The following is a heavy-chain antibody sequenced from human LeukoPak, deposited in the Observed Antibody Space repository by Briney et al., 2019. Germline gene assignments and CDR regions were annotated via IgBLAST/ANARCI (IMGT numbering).Heavy chain of an antibody. D-gene: IGHD1-26*01. CDR2: ISGSGGGT. V-gene: IGHV3-23*01. J-gene: IGHJ4*02. Sequence: GGSLRLPCAASGFTFRSYAMSWARLAPGKGLEWVSTISGSGGGTWYPDSVKGRFTVSRDNSKNTLWLHMTSLRAEDTAIYYCAKGPYSWDSSPPGDDYRCRGTLVTVSS. CDR3: AKGPYSWDSSPPGDDY. CDR1: GFTFRSYA.